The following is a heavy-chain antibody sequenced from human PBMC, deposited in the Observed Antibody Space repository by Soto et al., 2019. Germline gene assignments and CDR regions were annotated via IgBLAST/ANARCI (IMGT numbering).Heavy chain of an antibody. CDR1: DESGGIGDYF. CDR2: IYKTGKT. V-gene: IGHV4-30-4*01. CDR3: ARSLSSSSGYFDP. J-gene: IGHJ5*02. D-gene: IGHD6-6*01. Sequence: TMRVTSSVADESGGIGDYFWTLIKQPPGKGLEYIGYIYKTGKTYYNPSLKSRPFISLDTSKNQFSLRLASVTAADTGMYFCARSLSSSSGYFDPWGPGALVTVSS.